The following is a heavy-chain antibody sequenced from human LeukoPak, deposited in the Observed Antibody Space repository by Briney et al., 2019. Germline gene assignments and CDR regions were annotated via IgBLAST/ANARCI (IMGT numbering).Heavy chain of an antibody. CDR2: ISSSSSYI. D-gene: IGHD4-23*01. CDR3: ARGPTTVVTPLFDP. J-gene: IGHJ5*02. Sequence: GGSLRLSCAASGFTFSSYSMNWVRQAPGKGLEWVSSISSSSSYIYYADSVKGRFTISRDNAKNSLYLQMNSLRAEDTAVYYCARGPTTVVTPLFDPWGQGTLVTASS. CDR1: GFTFSSYS. V-gene: IGHV3-21*01.